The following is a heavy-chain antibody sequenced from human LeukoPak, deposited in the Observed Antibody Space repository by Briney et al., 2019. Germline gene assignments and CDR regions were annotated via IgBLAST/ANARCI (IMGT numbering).Heavy chain of an antibody. CDR2: IYYSGST. V-gene: IGHV4-59*01. J-gene: IGHJ4*02. D-gene: IGHD3-10*01. Sequence: PSETLSLTCTVSGASISSYYWSWIRQPPGKGLEWIGYIYYSGSTNYNPSLKSRVTISVDTSKNQFSLKLSSVTAADTAVYYCARDLVFGELAYWGQGTLVTVSS. CDR3: ARDLVFGELAY. CDR1: GASISSYY.